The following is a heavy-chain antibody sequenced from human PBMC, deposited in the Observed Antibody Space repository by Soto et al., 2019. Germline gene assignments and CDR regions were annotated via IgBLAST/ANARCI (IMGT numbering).Heavy chain of an antibody. CDR1: GGSFSGYY. CDR2: INHSGST. V-gene: IGHV4-34*01. Sequence: SETLSLTCAVYGGSFSGYYWSWIRQPPGKGLEWIGEINHSGSTNYSPSLKSRVTISVDTSKNQFSLKLSSVTAADTAVYYCARGPPYYYGMDVWGQGSTVTVSS. J-gene: IGHJ6*02. CDR3: ARGPPYYYGMDV.